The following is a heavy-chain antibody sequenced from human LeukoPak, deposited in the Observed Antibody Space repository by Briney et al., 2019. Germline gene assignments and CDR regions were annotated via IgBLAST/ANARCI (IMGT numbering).Heavy chain of an antibody. CDR3: ARRGGGGGSLLDDWYFDL. J-gene: IGHJ2*01. Sequence: PSETLSLTCTVSGGSTSSRSHYWNWIRQPPGKGLEWIGGIYFGGRAAYNPSLKSRVTVSADTSKNHFSLTLSSVTAADTAFYYCARRGGGGGSLLDDWYFDLWGRGTLVTVSS. CDR2: IYFGGRA. CDR1: GGSTSSRSHY. D-gene: IGHD3-16*01. V-gene: IGHV4-39*02.